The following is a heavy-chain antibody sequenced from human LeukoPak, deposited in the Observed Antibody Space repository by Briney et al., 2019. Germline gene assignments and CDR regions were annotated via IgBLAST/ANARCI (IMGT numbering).Heavy chain of an antibody. J-gene: IGHJ4*02. CDR3: ARDYYGSGSYYAPFDY. CDR2: ISAYNGNT. D-gene: IGHD3-10*01. Sequence: ASVKVSCKASGYTFTSYAMHWVRQAPGQGLEWMGWISAYNGNTNYAQKLQGRVTMTTDTSTSTAYMELRSLRSDDTAVYYCARDYYGSGSYYAPFDYWGQGTLVTVSS. V-gene: IGHV1-18*01. CDR1: GYTFTSYA.